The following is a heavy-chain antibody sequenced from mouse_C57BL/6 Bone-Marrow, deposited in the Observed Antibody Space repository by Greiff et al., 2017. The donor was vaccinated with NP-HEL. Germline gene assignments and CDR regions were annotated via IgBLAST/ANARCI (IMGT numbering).Heavy chain of an antibody. CDR3: ARGGPDYYGNYVDY. CDR2: IYPGDGDT. J-gene: IGHJ2*01. CDR1: GYAFSSYW. V-gene: IGHV1-80*01. Sequence: QVQLQQSGAELVKPGASVKISCKASGYAFSSYWMNWVKQRPGKGLEWIGQIYPGDGDTNYNGKFKGKATLTADKSSSTAYMQLSSLTSEDSAVYCCARGGPDYYGNYVDYWGQGTTLTVSS. D-gene: IGHD2-1*01.